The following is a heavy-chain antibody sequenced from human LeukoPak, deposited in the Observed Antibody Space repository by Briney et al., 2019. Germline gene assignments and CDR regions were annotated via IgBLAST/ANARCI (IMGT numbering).Heavy chain of an antibody. Sequence: GGSLRLSCASSGFTFSTYAMSWVRQAPGKGLEWVSSISGDGGGTYYADSVKGRFTISRGNSKNTLSLQMNSLRAEDTAIYYCAKGLGRFDYWGQGTLVTVSS. V-gene: IGHV3-23*01. CDR3: AKGLGRFDY. J-gene: IGHJ4*02. CDR2: ISGDGGGT. CDR1: GFTFSTYA.